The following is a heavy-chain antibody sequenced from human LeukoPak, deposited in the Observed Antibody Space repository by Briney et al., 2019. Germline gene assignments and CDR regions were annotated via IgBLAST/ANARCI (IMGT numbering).Heavy chain of an antibody. CDR3: AKGVIAAASTGRAFDY. D-gene: IGHD6-13*01. Sequence: GGSLRLSCAASGFTVTNNYMCWVRQAPGKGLEWVSAISGSGGSTYYADSVKGRFTISRDNSKNTLYLQMNSLRAEDTAVYYCAKGVIAAASTGRAFDYWGQGTLVTVSS. V-gene: IGHV3-23*01. CDR2: ISGSGGST. J-gene: IGHJ4*02. CDR1: GFTVTNNY.